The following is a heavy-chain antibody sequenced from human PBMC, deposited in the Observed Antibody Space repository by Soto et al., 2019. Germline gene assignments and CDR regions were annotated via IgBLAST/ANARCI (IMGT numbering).Heavy chain of an antibody. Sequence: QVQLQQWGAGLLKPSETLSLTCAVYGGSFSGYYWSWIRQPPGKGLEWIGEINHSGSTNYNPSLQSRVTISVDTSKIQFSLKLSSVTAADTTVYYCARGRWLVPAFDIWGPGTMVTVSS. CDR1: GGSFSGYY. V-gene: IGHV4-34*01. CDR3: ARGRWLVPAFDI. CDR2: INHSGST. D-gene: IGHD6-19*01. J-gene: IGHJ3*02.